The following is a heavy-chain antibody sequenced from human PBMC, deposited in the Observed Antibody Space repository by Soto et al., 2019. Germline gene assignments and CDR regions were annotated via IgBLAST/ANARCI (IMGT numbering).Heavy chain of an antibody. CDR1: GFSFSNDW. V-gene: IGHV3-74*01. CDR3: AKPQEGARTYCYMDV. Sequence: GGSLRLSCAASGFSFSNDWMHWVRQAAGKGLEWVSRINSNGSSTSYADSVKGRFTISRDNAKNTLYLQMNSLRADDAAVYYCAKPQEGARTYCYMDVWGKGTTVTVSS. CDR2: INSNGSST. J-gene: IGHJ6*03.